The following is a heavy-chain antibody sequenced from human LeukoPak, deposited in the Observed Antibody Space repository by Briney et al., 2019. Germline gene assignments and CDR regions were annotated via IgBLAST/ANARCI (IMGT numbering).Heavy chain of an antibody. J-gene: IGHJ5*02. V-gene: IGHV4-4*07. CDR3: ARDGITMVRGEGFDP. D-gene: IGHD3-10*01. CDR1: GGSISSYY. CDR2: IYTSGST. Sequence: SETLSLTCTVSGGSISSYYWSWIRQPAGKGLEWIGRIYTSGSTNYNPSLKSRVTMSVDTSKNQFSLKLSSVTAADTAVYYCARDGITMVRGEGFDPWGQGTLVTVSS.